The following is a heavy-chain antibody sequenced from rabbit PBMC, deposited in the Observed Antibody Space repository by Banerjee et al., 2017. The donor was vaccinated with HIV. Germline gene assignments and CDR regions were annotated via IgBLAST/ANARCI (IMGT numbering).Heavy chain of an antibody. J-gene: IGHJ4*01. CDR1: GLDFRSYG. V-gene: IGHV1S47*01. CDR3: VRGGVVAEMGVNL. Sequence: EQLGGTGGGLVQPGGCLKLSCKASGLDFRSYGVSWVRQAPGKGLEWIGYIAPIFGNTYYASWVNGRFTISSHNAQNTLYLQLNSLTDADTATYFCVRGGVVAEMGVNLWGQGTLVTVS. D-gene: IGHD4-1*01. CDR2: IAPIFGNT.